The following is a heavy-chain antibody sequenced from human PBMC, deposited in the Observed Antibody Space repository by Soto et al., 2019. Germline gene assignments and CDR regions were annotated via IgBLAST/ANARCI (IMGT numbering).Heavy chain of an antibody. J-gene: IGHJ6*02. Sequence: SETLSLTCTVSGGSISSSSYSWGWIRQPPGKGLEWIGSIYYSGSTYYNPSLKSRVTISVDTSKNQFSLKLSSVTAADTAVYYFARHPGELPNYYYYGMDVWGQGTTVTVSS. CDR3: ARHPGELPNYYYYGMDV. V-gene: IGHV4-39*01. CDR1: GGSISSSSYS. CDR2: IYYSGST. D-gene: IGHD1-26*01.